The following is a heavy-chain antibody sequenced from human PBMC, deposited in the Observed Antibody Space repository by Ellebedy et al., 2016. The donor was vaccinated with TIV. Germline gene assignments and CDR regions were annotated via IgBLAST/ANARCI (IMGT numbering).Heavy chain of an antibody. CDR3: APGGTTTVKKGFGY. Sequence: LSLTCVASGFTFSDYGMHWVRQAPGKGLEWVAGISNAGRSKKHADSVRGRFTISRDNSNSTIYLQMDRIRAEDTAVYYCAPGGTTTVKKGFGYWGQGTLVTVSS. D-gene: IGHD4-17*01. J-gene: IGHJ4*02. CDR1: GFTFSDYG. V-gene: IGHV3-30*03. CDR2: ISNAGRSK.